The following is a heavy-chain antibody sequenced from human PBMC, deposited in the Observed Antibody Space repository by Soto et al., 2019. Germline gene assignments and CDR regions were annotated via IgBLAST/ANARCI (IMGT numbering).Heavy chain of an antibody. CDR1: GFTFSIYA. D-gene: IGHD2-2*01. CDR2: ISINGGST. CDR3: ARESAALNWFEP. Sequence: PGGSLRLSCSASGFTFSIYAMRWVRQAPGKGLEYVSSISINGGSTHYADSVKGRFTISRDNSKNTVYLQMNSLRAEDTAVYYCARESAALNWFEPWGQGTLVTVSS. V-gene: IGHV3-64*04. J-gene: IGHJ5*02.